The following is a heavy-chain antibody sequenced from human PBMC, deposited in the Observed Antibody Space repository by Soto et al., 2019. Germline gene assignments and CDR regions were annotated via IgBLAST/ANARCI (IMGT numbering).Heavy chain of an antibody. CDR1: GFSLSTSGVG. CDR2: LYWDDDK. D-gene: IGHD6-13*01. Sequence: QITLKESGPTVVKPTQTLTLTCTFSGFSLSTSGVGVGWIRQPPGKALEWLALLYWDDDKRYSPSLKTRLTINKDPPRNQVVLTLTNMDPVDTATYYCAFRQEYRGSWVSSWFDPWGQGTLVTVSS. CDR3: AFRQEYRGSWVSSWFDP. J-gene: IGHJ5*02. V-gene: IGHV2-5*02.